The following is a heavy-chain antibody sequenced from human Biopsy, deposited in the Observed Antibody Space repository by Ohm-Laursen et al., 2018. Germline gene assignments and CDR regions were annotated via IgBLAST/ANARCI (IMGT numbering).Heavy chain of an antibody. J-gene: IGHJ3*02. D-gene: IGHD3-9*01. V-gene: IGHV6-1*01. Sequence: SQTLSLTCAISGDSVSSNTFAWNWIRQSPSRGLEWLGRTIYRSKWSNDYAVSVKNRITIDPDTSKNQFSLQLNSVTPEDTAIYYCARGRYAAFDIWGQGTKVTISS. CDR2: TIYRSKWSN. CDR1: GDSVSSNTFA. CDR3: ARGRYAAFDI.